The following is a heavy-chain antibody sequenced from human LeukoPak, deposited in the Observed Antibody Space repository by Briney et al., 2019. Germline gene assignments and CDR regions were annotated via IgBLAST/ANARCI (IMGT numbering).Heavy chain of an antibody. CDR2: ISRYGTYI. Sequence: GGSLRLSCAASGYTFSDYSVNWVRQVPGKGLEWVSSISRYGTYIYYVDSVKGRFTISRDNAKNSLFLQMNSLRAEDTAVYYCVSGNDPDYVWGTYRLDACEIWGGGPIDIVSS. V-gene: IGHV3-21*01. D-gene: IGHD3-16*02. CDR1: GYTFSDYS. CDR3: VSGNDPDYVWGTYRLDACEI. J-gene: IGHJ3*02.